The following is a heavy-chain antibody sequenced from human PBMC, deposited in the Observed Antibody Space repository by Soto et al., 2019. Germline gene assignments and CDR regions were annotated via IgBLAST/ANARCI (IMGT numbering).Heavy chain of an antibody. J-gene: IGHJ3*02. Sequence: GGSLRLSCAASGFTFSSYGMHWVRQAPGKGLEWVAVISYDGSNKYYADSVKGRFTISRDNSKNTLYLQMNSLRAEDTAVYYCAKFRYDYVWGVNAFDIWGQGTMVTVSS. CDR1: GFTFSSYG. CDR3: AKFRYDYVWGVNAFDI. D-gene: IGHD3-16*01. CDR2: ISYDGSNK. V-gene: IGHV3-30*18.